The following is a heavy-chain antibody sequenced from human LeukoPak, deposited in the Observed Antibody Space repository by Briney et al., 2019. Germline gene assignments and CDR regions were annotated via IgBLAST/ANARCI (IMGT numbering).Heavy chain of an antibody. Sequence: GASVKVSCKASGYTFTSYAMNWVRQAPGQGLEWMGWINTNTGNPTYAQGFTGRFVFSLDTSVSTAYLQISSLKAEDTAVYYCARPPTYILTSQHYYYYGMDVWGQGTTVTVSS. CDR3: ARPPTYILTSQHYYYYGMDV. V-gene: IGHV7-4-1*02. CDR1: GYTFTSYA. CDR2: INTNTGNP. J-gene: IGHJ6*02. D-gene: IGHD3-9*01.